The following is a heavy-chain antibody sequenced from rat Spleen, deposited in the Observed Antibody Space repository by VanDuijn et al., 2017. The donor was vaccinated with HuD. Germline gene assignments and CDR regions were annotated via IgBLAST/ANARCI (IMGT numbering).Heavy chain of an antibody. CDR2: IFYDGSST. J-gene: IGHJ3*01. Sequence: EVQLVESGGGLVQPGRSLKFSCAASGFTFSDYAMAWVRQAPKKGLEWVATIFYDGSSTYYRDSVKGRFTISRDNAKSTLYLQMDSLRSEDTATYYCATQAWGDDWFAYWGQGTLVTVSS. CDR1: GFTFSDYA. CDR3: ATQAWGDDWFAY. V-gene: IGHV5-17*01. D-gene: IGHD1-1*01.